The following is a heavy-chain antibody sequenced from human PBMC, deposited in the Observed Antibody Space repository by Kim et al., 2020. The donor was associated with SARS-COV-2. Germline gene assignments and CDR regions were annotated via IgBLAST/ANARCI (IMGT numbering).Heavy chain of an antibody. V-gene: IGHV4-34*01. J-gene: IGHJ6*01. CDR2: INHSGST. CDR3: ARGYRGITIFGVVTTGYY. D-gene: IGHD3-3*01. Sequence: SETLSLTCAVYGGSFSGYYWSWIRQPPGKGLEWIGEINHSGSTNYNPSLKSRVTISVDTSKNQSSLKLSSVTAADTAVYSCARGYRGITIFGVVTTGYY. CDR1: GGSFSGYY.